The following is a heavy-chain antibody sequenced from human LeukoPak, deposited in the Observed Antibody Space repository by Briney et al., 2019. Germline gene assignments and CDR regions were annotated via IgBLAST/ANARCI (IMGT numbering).Heavy chain of an antibody. J-gene: IGHJ4*02. CDR1: GVSLNEYY. CDR2: ISSRKSYT. Sequence: GGTLRLSCAVSGVSLNEYYMSWIRQAPGKGLEWVSYISSRKSYTNYADSVNARFTNSTVNAKLSLYLHTNSPISEYTAMYYCTRDLDDWGQGTLVTVSS. CDR3: TRDLDD. D-gene: IGHD1-1*01. V-gene: IGHV3-11*06.